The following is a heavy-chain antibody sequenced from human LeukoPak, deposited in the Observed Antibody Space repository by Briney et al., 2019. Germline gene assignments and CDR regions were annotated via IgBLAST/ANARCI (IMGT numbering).Heavy chain of an antibody. CDR1: GGSISSGGYY. CDR3: ARTEKDIVVVPAARAMWFDP. J-gene: IGHJ5*02. D-gene: IGHD2-2*01. CDR2: IYYSGST. Sequence: SQTLSLTCTVSGGSISSGGYYWSWIRQHPGKGLEWIGCIYYSGSTYYNPSLKSRVTISVDTSKNQFSLKLSSVTAADTAVYYCARTEKDIVVVPAARAMWFDPWGQGTLVTVSS. V-gene: IGHV4-31*03.